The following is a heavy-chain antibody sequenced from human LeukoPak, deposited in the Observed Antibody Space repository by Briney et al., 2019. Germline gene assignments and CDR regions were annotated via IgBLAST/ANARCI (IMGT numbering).Heavy chain of an antibody. CDR2: IKSDGRT. Sequence: QPGGSLRLSCAAAGFTFSNYWMHWVRQAPGKGLVWVSRIKSDGRTNCADSVKGRFTISRDNAKNTVSLQMNSLRAEDTGVYYCARAPSEIGGYYPEYFRHWGQGTLVTVSS. V-gene: IGHV3-74*01. CDR1: GFTFSNYW. CDR3: ARAPSEIGGYYPEYFRH. J-gene: IGHJ1*01. D-gene: IGHD3-22*01.